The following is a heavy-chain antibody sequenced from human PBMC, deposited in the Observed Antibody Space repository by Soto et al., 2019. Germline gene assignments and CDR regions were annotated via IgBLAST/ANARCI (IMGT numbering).Heavy chain of an antibody. D-gene: IGHD3-22*01. J-gene: IGHJ3*02. CDR1: GYTFASYA. Sequence: ASVKASCKASGYTFASYAISWVRQATEQGLEWMGWMNPNSGNTGYAQKFQGRVTMTRNTFISTAYMELSSLRSEDTAVYYSARGGNYYHRSVGIWGQGTMGTVSS. V-gene: IGHV1-8*01. CDR2: MNPNSGNT. CDR3: ARGGNYYHRSVGI.